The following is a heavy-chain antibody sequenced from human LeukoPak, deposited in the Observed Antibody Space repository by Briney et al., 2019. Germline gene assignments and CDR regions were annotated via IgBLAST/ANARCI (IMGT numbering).Heavy chain of an antibody. CDR1: GYTFTSYG. V-gene: IGHV1-18*01. CDR2: ISAYNGNT. D-gene: IGHD2-15*01. CDR3: ARERIEPPVVNTGADAFDI. J-gene: IGHJ3*02. Sequence: ASVKVSCKASGYTFTSYGISWVRQAPGQGLEWMGWISAYNGNTNYAQKLQGRVTMTRDTSISTAYMELSRLRSDDTAVYYCARERIEPPVVNTGADAFDIWGQGTMVTVSS.